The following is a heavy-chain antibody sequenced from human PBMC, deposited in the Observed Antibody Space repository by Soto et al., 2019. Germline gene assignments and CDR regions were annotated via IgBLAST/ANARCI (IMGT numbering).Heavy chain of an antibody. Sequence: QVQLVQSGAEVMQPGASVKVSCKASGYTFTSYYIQWVRQAPGQGLEWMGIINPSGGSTNYAQKLQDRATMNRDTSTSTAYIELSSLRSEDTAIYYCSRGYPPRDQLGNLPGAFWGQGTLVTVSS. J-gene: IGHJ4*02. CDR2: INPSGGST. CDR3: SRGYPPRDQLGNLPGAF. D-gene: IGHD1-1*01. CDR1: GYTFTSYY. V-gene: IGHV1-46*03.